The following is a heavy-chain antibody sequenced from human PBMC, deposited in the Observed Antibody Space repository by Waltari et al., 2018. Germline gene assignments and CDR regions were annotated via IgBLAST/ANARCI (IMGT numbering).Heavy chain of an antibody. D-gene: IGHD4-17*01. CDR1: GGSISSYY. Sequence: QVQLQESGPGLVKPSETLSLTCTVSGGSISSYYWSWIRQPPGEGLEWIGYIYYSGSTNYNPSLKSRVTISVDTSKNQFSLKLSSVTAADTAVYYCARDLMYGDYQRGYYYYMDVWGKGTTVTVSS. CDR3: ARDLMYGDYQRGYYYYMDV. CDR2: IYYSGST. V-gene: IGHV4-59*01. J-gene: IGHJ6*03.